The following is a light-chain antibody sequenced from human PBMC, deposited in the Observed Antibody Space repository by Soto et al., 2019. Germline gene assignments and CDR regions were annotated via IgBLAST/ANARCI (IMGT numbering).Light chain of an antibody. Sequence: QSALTQPRSVSGSPGQSVSISCTGTISDVADYNYVSWYQHHPRKAPTLLISDVTKRPSWVPDRFSGSKSGNTASLTISELQAEDEADYYCSSYAGNNNLVFGGGTKVTVL. CDR1: ISDVADYNY. V-gene: IGLV2-11*01. CDR3: SSYAGNNNLV. CDR2: DVT. J-gene: IGLJ2*01.